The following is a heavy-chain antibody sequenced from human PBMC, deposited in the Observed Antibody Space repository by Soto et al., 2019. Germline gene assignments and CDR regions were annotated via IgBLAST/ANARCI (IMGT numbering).Heavy chain of an antibody. CDR2: ISSDGDTI. CDR3: TRGVYDLIYDFGMDV. V-gene: IGHV3-9*01. J-gene: IGHJ6*02. Sequence: EVQLIESGGGWVQPGTSLRVSCAASGFTFHEYAMHWVRQAPGKGLEWVSGISSDGDTIASADSVQGRFTVFRDNAKNSLCLHMNSLRAEDTALYYCTRGVYDLIYDFGMDVWGQGPTVTVSS. CDR1: GFTFHEYA. D-gene: IGHD3-3*01.